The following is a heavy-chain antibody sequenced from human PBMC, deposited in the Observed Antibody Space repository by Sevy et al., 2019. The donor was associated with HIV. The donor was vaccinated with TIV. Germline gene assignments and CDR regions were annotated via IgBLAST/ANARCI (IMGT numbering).Heavy chain of an antibody. CDR2: IYPGDSDT. J-gene: IGHJ3*02. V-gene: IGHV5-51*01. CDR1: GYSFTSYW. D-gene: IGHD1-1*01. Sequence: GESLKISCKGSGYSFTSYWIGWVRQMPGKGLEWMGIIYPGDSDTRYSPSFQGQVTISADKSISTAYLQWSSLKASDTAMYYCARPVVGEELERAFDIWGQGTMVTVSS. CDR3: ARPVVGEELERAFDI.